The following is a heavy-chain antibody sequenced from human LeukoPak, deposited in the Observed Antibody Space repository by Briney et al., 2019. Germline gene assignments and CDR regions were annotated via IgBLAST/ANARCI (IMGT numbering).Heavy chain of an antibody. D-gene: IGHD6-13*01. CDR2: INHSGST. CDR1: GGSFSGYY. V-gene: IGHV4-34*01. J-gene: IGHJ5*02. Sequence: SETLCLTCAVYGGSFSGYYWSWIRQPPGKGLEWIGEINHSGSTNYNPSLKSRVTISVDTSKNQFSLKLSSVTAADTAVYYCARGPHGYSSSWYRPSYNWFDPWGQGTLVTVSS. CDR3: ARGPHGYSSSWYRPSYNWFDP.